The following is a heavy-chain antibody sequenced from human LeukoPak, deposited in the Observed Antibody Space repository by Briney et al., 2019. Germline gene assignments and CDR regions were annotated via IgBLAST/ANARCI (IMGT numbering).Heavy chain of an antibody. V-gene: IGHV4-34*01. Sequence: PSETLSLTCVVYGGSFSGYYWNWVRQPPGKGLEWIGEINHSGSTNYNPSLKSRVTVSVDTSKNQFSLKLSSVTAADTAVYYCASTRGYWGQGTLVTVSS. CDR1: GGSFSGYY. CDR3: ASTRGY. CDR2: INHSGST. J-gene: IGHJ4*02. D-gene: IGHD3-10*01.